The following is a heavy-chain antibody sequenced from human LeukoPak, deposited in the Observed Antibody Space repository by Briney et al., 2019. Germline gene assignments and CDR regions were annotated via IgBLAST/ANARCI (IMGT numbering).Heavy chain of an antibody. Sequence: SETLSLTCTVSGGSINSYYWNWIRQPPGKGLELIGYIYYSGSPTYNPSLKSRVTISVDTSKNQFSLQLSSVTAADTAVYYCASHGDYYDSSGYYYDAFDIWGQGTMVTVSS. CDR2: IYYSGSP. CDR3: ASHGDYYDSSGYYYDAFDI. D-gene: IGHD3-22*01. V-gene: IGHV4-59*01. J-gene: IGHJ3*02. CDR1: GGSINSYY.